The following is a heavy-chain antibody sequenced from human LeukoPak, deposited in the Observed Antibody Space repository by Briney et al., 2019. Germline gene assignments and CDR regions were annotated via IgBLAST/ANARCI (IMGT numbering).Heavy chain of an antibody. CDR3: AREGYAMVRGVPFDY. CDR1: GGSISSYY. D-gene: IGHD3-10*01. V-gene: IGHV4-4*07. CDR2: IYTSGST. Sequence: KASETLSLTCTVSGGSISSYYWSWIRQPAGKGLEWIGRIYTSGSTNYNPSLKSRVTMSVDTSKNQFSLKLSSVTAADTAVYYCAREGYAMVRGVPFDYWGQGTLVTVSS. J-gene: IGHJ4*02.